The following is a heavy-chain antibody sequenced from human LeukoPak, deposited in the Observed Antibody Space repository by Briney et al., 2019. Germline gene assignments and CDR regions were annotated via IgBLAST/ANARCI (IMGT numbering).Heavy chain of an antibody. CDR1: GFTFSSYV. V-gene: IGHV3-23*01. CDR3: AKDSSGYSDYFDY. Sequence: GGSLRLSCAASGFTFSSYVMSWVRQAPGKGLEWVSTITGSGGRTYYADSVKGPFTISRDNSKNTLYLQMNSLRAEDTAVYYCAKDSSGYSDYFDYWGQGTLVTVSS. D-gene: IGHD3-22*01. CDR2: ITGSGGRT. J-gene: IGHJ4*02.